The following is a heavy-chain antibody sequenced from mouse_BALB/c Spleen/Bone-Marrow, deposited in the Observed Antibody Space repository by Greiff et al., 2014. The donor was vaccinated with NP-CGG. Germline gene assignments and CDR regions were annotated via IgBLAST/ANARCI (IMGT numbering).Heavy chain of an antibody. Sequence: EVKLVESGGDLVRPGGSLKLSCAASGFTFSSYDMSWVRQTPDKRLEWVATIGSGGSYTYYPDSVKGRFTISRDNAKNTLYLQMSSLKSEDTAMYYCSILSYDYDGAWLAYWGQGTLVLVSA. J-gene: IGHJ3*01. D-gene: IGHD2-4*01. CDR1: GFTFSSYD. V-gene: IGHV5-6*01. CDR2: IGSGGSYT. CDR3: SILSYDYDGAWLAY.